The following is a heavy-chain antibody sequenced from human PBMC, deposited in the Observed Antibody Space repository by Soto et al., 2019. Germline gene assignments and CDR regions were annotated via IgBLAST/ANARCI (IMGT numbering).Heavy chain of an antibody. V-gene: IGHV1-69*13. Sequence: SVKVSCKASGGTFSSYAISWVRQAPGQGLEWMGGIIPIFGTANYAQKFQGRVTITADESTSTAYMELSSLRSEDTAVYYCATYSSSTGDAFDIWGQGTMVTVSS. J-gene: IGHJ3*02. D-gene: IGHD6-6*01. CDR1: GGTFSSYA. CDR3: ATYSSSTGDAFDI. CDR2: IIPIFGTA.